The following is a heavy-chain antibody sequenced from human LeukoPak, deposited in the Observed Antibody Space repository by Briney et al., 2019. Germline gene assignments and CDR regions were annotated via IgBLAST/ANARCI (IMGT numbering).Heavy chain of an antibody. V-gene: IGHV1-69*04. Sequence: SVKVSCRASGGTFSSYAISWVRQAPGQGLEWMGRIIPILGIANYAQKFQGRVTITADKSTSTAYMELSSLRPEDTAVYYCARSRGSAGRFDYWGQGTLVTVSS. CDR2: IIPILGIA. CDR3: ARSRGSAGRFDY. J-gene: IGHJ4*02. D-gene: IGHD2-15*01. CDR1: GGTFSSYA.